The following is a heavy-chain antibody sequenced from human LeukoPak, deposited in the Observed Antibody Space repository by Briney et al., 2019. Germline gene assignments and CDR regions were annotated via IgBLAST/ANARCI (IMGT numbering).Heavy chain of an antibody. CDR2: IYYSGST. J-gene: IGHJ4*02. V-gene: IGHV4-31*03. Sequence: SQTLSLTCTVSGGSISSGGYYWSWIRQHPGKGLEWIGYIYYSGSTYYNPSLKSRVTISVDTSKNQFSLKLSSVTAADAAVYYCATAGRCSSSSIDYWGQGTLVTVSS. D-gene: IGHD6-6*01. CDR3: ATAGRCSSSSIDY. CDR1: GGSISSGGYY.